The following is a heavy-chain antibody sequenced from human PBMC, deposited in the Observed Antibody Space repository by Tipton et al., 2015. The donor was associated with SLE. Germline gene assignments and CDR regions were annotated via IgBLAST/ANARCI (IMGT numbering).Heavy chain of an antibody. D-gene: IGHD5-18*01. CDR2: IYYSGST. CDR1: GGSISSGGYY. V-gene: IGHV4-31*03. J-gene: IGHJ3*02. Sequence: TLSLTCTVSGGSISSGGYYWSWIRQHPGKGLEWIGYIYYSGSTYYNPSLKSRVTISVDTSRHQFSLKLSSATAADTAVYYCARGSGYTSVFGAFDIWGQGTMVSVSS. CDR3: ARGSGYTSVFGAFDI.